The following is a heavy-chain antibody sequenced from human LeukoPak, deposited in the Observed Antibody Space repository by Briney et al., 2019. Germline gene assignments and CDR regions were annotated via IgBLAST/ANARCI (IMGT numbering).Heavy chain of an antibody. Sequence: GGSLRLSCAASGFTFSSYAMSWVRQAPGKGLEWVSAISGSGGSTYYADSVKGRFTISRNNSKNTLYLQMNSLRAEDTAVYYCAKSGAAAGADWYFDYWGQGTLVTVSS. CDR1: GFTFSSYA. CDR3: AKSGAAAGADWYFDY. V-gene: IGHV3-23*01. CDR2: ISGSGGST. D-gene: IGHD6-13*01. J-gene: IGHJ4*02.